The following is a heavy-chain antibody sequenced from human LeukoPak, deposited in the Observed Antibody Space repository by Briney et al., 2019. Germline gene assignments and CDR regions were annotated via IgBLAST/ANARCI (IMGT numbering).Heavy chain of an antibody. D-gene: IGHD3-22*01. J-gene: IGHJ4*02. V-gene: IGHV3-23*01. CDR1: GFTFNNYA. CDR3: AKGDSTYYYDSSGYM. Sequence: GGSLRLSCAASGFTFNNYAMSWVRQAPGKGLEWVSVISGSGGSTDYADSVKGRFTISRDISKNTLYLQMNSLRAEDTAVYYCAKGDSTYYYDSSGYMWGQGTLVTVSS. CDR2: ISGSGGST.